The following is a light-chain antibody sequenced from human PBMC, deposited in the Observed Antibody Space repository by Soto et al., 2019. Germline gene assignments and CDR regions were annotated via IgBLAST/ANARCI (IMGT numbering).Light chain of an antibody. CDR2: DAS. J-gene: IGKJ1*01. Sequence: DIKMTQSPSSLSASVGDRVTITCQASQDISNYLNWYQQKPGKAAKLLIYDASNLETGIPSRFSGSGSGTDFTFTIRSLEPEDIATQYCQQVRVFGQGTKVEIK. CDR1: QDISNY. CDR3: QQVRV. V-gene: IGKV1-33*01.